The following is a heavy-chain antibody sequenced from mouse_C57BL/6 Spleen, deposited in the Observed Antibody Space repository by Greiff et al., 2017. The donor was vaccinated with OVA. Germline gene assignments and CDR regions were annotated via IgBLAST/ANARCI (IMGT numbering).Heavy chain of an antibody. CDR2: IRLKSDNYAT. V-gene: IGHV6-3*01. CDR3: TAHWYFDV. Sequence: EVMLVESGGGLVQPGGSMKLSCVASGFTFSNYWMNWVRQSPEKGLEWVAQIRLKSDNYATHYAESVKGRFTISRDDSKSSVYLQMNNLRAEDTGIYYCTAHWYFDVWGTGTTVTVSS. J-gene: IGHJ1*03. CDR1: GFTFSNYW.